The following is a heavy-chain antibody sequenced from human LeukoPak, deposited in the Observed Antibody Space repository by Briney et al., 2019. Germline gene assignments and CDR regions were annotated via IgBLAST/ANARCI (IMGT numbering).Heavy chain of an antibody. Sequence: SETLSLTCTVSGGSTSSYYWSWIRQPPGKGLEWIGYIYYSGSTNYNPSLKSRVTISVDTSKNQFSLKLSSVTAADTAVYYCARHGTYDFWSGFGEYYFDYWGQETLVTVSS. CDR3: ARHGTYDFWSGFGEYYFDY. J-gene: IGHJ4*02. V-gene: IGHV4-59*08. D-gene: IGHD3-3*01. CDR2: IYYSGST. CDR1: GGSTSSYY.